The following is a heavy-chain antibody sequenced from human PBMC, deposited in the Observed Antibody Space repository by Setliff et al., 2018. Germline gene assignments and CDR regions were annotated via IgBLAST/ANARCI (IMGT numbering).Heavy chain of an antibody. CDR1: GFSLSNTKMG. V-gene: IGHV2-26*01. CDR2: IFSNDEK. D-gene: IGHD4-17*01. CDR3: ARIPMTTAPYFDY. J-gene: IGHJ4*02. Sequence: SGPTLVNPTETLTLACTVSGFSLSNTKMGVSWIRQPPGKALEWLAHIFSNDEKTYSPSLQTRLTISKDTSKSQVVLTMTNMDPADTGTYYCARIPMTTAPYFDYWGQGILVTVSS.